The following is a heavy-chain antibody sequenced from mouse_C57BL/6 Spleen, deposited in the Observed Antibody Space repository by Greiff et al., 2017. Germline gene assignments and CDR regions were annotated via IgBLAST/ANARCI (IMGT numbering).Heavy chain of an antibody. V-gene: IGHV7-3*01. J-gene: IGHJ2*01. CDR2: IRNKANGYTT. Sequence: EVQVVESGGGLVQPGGSLSLSCAASGFTFTDYYMSWVRQPPGKALEWLGFIRNKANGYTTEYSASVKGRFTISRDISQSILYLQMNALRAEDSATYYCARYWGGFDYWGQGTTLTVSS. CDR3: ARYWGGFDY. CDR1: GFTFTDYY.